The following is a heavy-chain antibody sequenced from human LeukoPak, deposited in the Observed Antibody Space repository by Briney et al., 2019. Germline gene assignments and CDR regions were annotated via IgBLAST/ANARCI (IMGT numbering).Heavy chain of an antibody. V-gene: IGHV4-4*07. CDR1: GEYISSYC. Sequence: SETLSLTCTVAGEYISSYCWSWIRQSAENGLEWIGRVHISGTTHYNPSLQGRVTMSVDTSKNQFSLNLNSVTAADTAVYYCARDPGDTYHDWYFDLWGRGTVVTVSS. J-gene: IGHJ2*01. CDR2: VHISGTT. D-gene: IGHD4-17*01. CDR3: ARDPGDTYHDWYFDL.